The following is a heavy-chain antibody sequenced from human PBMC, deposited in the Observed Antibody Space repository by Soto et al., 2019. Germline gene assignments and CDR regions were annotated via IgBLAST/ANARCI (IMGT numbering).Heavy chain of an antibody. Sequence: ASVKVSCKASGYTFTGYYMHWVRQAPGQGLEWMGWINPNSGGTNYAQKFQGWVTMTRDTSISTAYMELSRLRSDDTAVYYCTTHPLAPFNYYMDVWGKGTTVTVSS. CDR1: GYTFTGYY. J-gene: IGHJ6*03. CDR3: TTHPLAPFNYYMDV. V-gene: IGHV1-2*04. CDR2: INPNSGGT.